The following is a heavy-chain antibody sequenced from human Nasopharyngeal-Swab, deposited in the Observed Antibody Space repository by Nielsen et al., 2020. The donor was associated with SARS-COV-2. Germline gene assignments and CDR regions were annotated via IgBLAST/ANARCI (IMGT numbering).Heavy chain of an antibody. CDR1: GFTFNNNA. Sequence: GGFLRLSCLASGFTFNNNAMTWVRQAPGKGLEWVSTVSGSGKITYYADSVKGRFTISRDNSKNTLFLQMSSLRDEDTAVYYCAKGGSLSGSWDWGQGTLVTVSS. J-gene: IGHJ4*02. CDR2: VSGSGKIT. CDR3: AKGGSLSGSWD. V-gene: IGHV3-23*01. D-gene: IGHD1-26*01.